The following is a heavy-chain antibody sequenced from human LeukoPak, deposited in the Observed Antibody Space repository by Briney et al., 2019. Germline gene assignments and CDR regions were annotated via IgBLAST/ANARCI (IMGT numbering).Heavy chain of an antibody. J-gene: IGHJ6*03. CDR1: GFTFSSYW. Sequence: GGSLRLSCAASGFTFSSYWMSWVRQAPGKGLEWVANIKQDGSEKYYVDSVKGRFTISRDNAKNSLYLQMNSLRAEDTAVYYCAREAAVAGTAHQAGYYYYYYYYVDVWGKGTTVTVSS. V-gene: IGHV3-7*01. CDR2: IKQDGSEK. D-gene: IGHD6-19*01. CDR3: AREAAVAGTAHQAGYYYYYYYYVDV.